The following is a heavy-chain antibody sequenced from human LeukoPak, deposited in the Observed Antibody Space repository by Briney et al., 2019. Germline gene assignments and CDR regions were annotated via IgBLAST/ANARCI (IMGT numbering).Heavy chain of an antibody. J-gene: IGHJ5*02. CDR3: AKEVKAATNWFDP. CDR2: ISFSGTNT. CDR1: GFTFSSYA. D-gene: IGHD6-25*01. Sequence: GGSLRLSCAASGFTFSSYAMSWVRQAPGKGLEWVSAISFSGTNTHYADSVKGRFTISRDNLKNTLYLQMNSLGAEDPAVYFCAKEVKAATNWFDPWGQGTLVTVSS. V-gene: IGHV3-23*01.